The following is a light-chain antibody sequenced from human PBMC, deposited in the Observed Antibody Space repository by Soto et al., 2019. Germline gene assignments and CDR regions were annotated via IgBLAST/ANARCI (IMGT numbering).Light chain of an antibody. V-gene: IGKV3D-20*02. J-gene: IGKJ5*01. CDR1: QSVSSSY. CDR3: QQRSNWPPIT. CDR2: GAS. Sequence: ELVLTQATGPLSFSPGGRATLSCRTLQSVSSSYLAWYQQKPGQAPRLLIYGASNRATGIPARFSGSGSGTDFTLTISSLEPEDFAVYYCQQRSNWPPITFGQGTRLEIK.